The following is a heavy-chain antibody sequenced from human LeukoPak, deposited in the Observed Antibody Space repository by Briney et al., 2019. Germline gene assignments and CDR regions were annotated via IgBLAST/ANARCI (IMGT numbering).Heavy chain of an antibody. Sequence: PSETLSLTCAVYGGSFSGYYWSWIRQPPGKGLEWIGEINHSGSTNNNSSLKSRVTISVDTSKNQFSLKLGSVTAADTAVYYCARVGTGRNYNNYGMDVWGQGTTVTVSS. CDR3: ARVGTGRNYNNYGMDV. J-gene: IGHJ6*02. CDR2: INHSGST. D-gene: IGHD1-7*01. CDR1: GGSFSGYY. V-gene: IGHV4-34*01.